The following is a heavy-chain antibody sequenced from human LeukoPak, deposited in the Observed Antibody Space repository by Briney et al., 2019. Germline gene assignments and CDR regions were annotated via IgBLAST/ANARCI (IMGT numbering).Heavy chain of an antibody. V-gene: IGHV4-59*08. CDR3: ARHNYGGPFDY. D-gene: IGHD4-23*01. CDR1: GGSISNYY. CDR2: IYYSGST. Sequence: SETLSLTCTVSGGSISNYYWSWIRQPPGKGLEWIGYIYYSGSTNYNPSLKSRVTISVDTSKNQFSLKLSSVTAADTAVYYCARHNYGGPFDYWGQGTLVTVSS. J-gene: IGHJ4*02.